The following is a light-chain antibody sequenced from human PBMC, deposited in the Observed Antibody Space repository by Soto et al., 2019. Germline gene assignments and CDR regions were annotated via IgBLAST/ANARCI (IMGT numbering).Light chain of an antibody. CDR1: SSDVGTYYF. V-gene: IGLV2-23*01. J-gene: IGLJ1*01. CDR2: EGT. CDR3: CSYAGNNIFV. Sequence: QSVLTQPASVSGSLGQSITISCTGSSSDVGTYYFVSWYQQHPGKVPKLMIYEGTKRPSGVSDRFSGSKSGNTASMTISGLQAEDEANYCCCSYAGNNIFVFGTGTKLTVL.